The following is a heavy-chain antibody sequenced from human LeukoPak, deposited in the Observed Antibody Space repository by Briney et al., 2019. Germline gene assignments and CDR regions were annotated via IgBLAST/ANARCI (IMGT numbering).Heavy chain of an antibody. CDR2: INPNSGGT. Sequence: GASVKVSCKASGYTFTGYYMHWVRQAPGQGLEWMGWINPNSGGTNYAQKFQGRVTMTRDASISTAYMELSRLGSDDTAVYFCARAGGGYSSGWGAFDIWGQGTVVTVSS. V-gene: IGHV1-2*02. CDR3: ARAGGGYSSGWGAFDI. CDR1: GYTFTGYY. J-gene: IGHJ3*02. D-gene: IGHD5-18*01.